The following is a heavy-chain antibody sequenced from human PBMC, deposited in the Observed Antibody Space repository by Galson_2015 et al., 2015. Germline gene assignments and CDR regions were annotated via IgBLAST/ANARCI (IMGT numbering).Heavy chain of an antibody. D-gene: IGHD3-10*01. CDR3: ARGGSYSPDY. V-gene: IGHV3-48*02. J-gene: IGHJ4*02. CDR1: GFTFSTYH. Sequence: SLRLSCAASGFTFSTYHMNWVRQAPGKGLEWVSYISSSSSTIYYAASVKGRFTISRDNAKNSLFLQMNSLRDEDTAVYYCARGGSYSPDYWGQGTLVTVSS. CDR2: ISSSSSTI.